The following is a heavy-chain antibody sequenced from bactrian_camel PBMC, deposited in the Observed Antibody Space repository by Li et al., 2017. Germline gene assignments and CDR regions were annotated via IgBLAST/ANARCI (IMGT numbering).Heavy chain of an antibody. Sequence: VQLVESGGGSVQAGGSLRLSCAASGLTSSIGCMAWFRKAPGKEREGVASIASLGIADHADSVKGRFTITQDEAKNTVDLQMDSLKPEDTAIYYCAADVCPDMNWDDPFNGGFFGPGTQVTVS. V-gene: IGHV3S53*01. J-gene: IGHJ4*01. D-gene: IGHD3*01. CDR1: GLTSSIGC. CDR2: IASLGIA.